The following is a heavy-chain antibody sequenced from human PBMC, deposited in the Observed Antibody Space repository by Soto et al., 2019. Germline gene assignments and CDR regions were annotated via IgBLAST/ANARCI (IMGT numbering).Heavy chain of an antibody. D-gene: IGHD1-1*01. V-gene: IGHV1-46*01. CDR1: GYTFTSYY. CDR2: INPSGGST. J-gene: IGHJ4*02. Sequence: QVQLVQSGAEVKKPGASVKVSCKASGYTFTSYYMHWVRQVPGQGLEWMGIINPSGGSTSYAQKFQGRVTMTRDTSTSTVYMELSSLRSEDTAVYYCARAGGGLQLERPFFDYWGQGTLVTVSS. CDR3: ARAGGGLQLERPFFDY.